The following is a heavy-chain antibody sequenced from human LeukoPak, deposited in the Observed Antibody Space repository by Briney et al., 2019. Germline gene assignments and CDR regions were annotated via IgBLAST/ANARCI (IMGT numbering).Heavy chain of an antibody. V-gene: IGHV4-34*01. CDR2: INHSGST. CDR3: ASRNFRQYYYYGMDV. J-gene: IGHJ6*02. Sequence: SETLSLTCAVYGGSFSGYYWSWIRQPPGKGLEWIGEINHSGSTNYNPSLKSRVTISVDTSKNQFSLKLSSVTAADTAVYYCASRNFRQYYYYGMDVWGQGTTVTVSS. CDR1: GGSFSGYY.